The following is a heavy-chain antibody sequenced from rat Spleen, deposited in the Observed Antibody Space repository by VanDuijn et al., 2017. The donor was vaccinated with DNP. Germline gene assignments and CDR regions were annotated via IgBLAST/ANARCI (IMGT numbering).Heavy chain of an antibody. Sequence: EVQLVESGGGLVQPGRSLKLSCAASGFTFSNYGMHWIRQAPTKGLEWVASISPSGGSTYYRDSVKGRFTISRDNAKSTLYLQMDSLRSEDTATYYWATGLGYDGTYYYDWFAYWGQGTLVTVSS. V-gene: IGHV5-19*01. J-gene: IGHJ3*01. CDR3: ATGLGYDGTYYYDWFAY. CDR2: ISPSGGST. D-gene: IGHD1-12*02. CDR1: GFTFSNYG.